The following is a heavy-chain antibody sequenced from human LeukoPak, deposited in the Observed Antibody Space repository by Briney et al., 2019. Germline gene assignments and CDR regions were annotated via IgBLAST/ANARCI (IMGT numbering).Heavy chain of an antibody. CDR3: ARSYSSSRGTFDY. CDR1: GFTLSSFG. Sequence: PGGSLRLSCTASGFTLSSFGMHWVRQAPGKGLEWVAVISDDESNRYYADSVKGRFTISRDNAKNSLYLQMNSLRAEDTAVYYCARSYSSSRGTFDYWGQGTLVTVSS. V-gene: IGHV3-30*03. D-gene: IGHD6-6*01. CDR2: ISDDESNR. J-gene: IGHJ4*02.